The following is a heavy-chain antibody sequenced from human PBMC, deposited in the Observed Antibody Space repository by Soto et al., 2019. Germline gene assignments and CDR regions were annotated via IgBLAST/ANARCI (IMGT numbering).Heavy chain of an antibody. D-gene: IGHD3-10*01. Sequence: GGSLRLSCAASGFTFSSYWMHWVRQAPGKGLVWVSRINSDGSSTSYADSVKGRFTISRDNAKNTLYLQMNSRRAEDTAVYYCARIPPSYMHYYGSGSYPEVDYWGQGTLVTVSS. J-gene: IGHJ4*02. CDR3: ARIPPSYMHYYGSGSYPEVDY. CDR1: GFTFSSYW. CDR2: INSDGSST. V-gene: IGHV3-74*01.